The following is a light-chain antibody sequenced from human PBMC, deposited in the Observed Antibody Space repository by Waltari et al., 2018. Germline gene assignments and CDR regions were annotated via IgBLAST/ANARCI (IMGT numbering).Light chain of an antibody. V-gene: IGLV1-47*01. CDR3: AAWDDSLSSLV. Sequence: QSVLTQPPSASGTPGQRVTIYCSGSSSNIGNNYVYWYQHLPGAAPKLLIFKNNQRPAGVPDRFSDSKSGTSASLAISGLRSEDEAYYYCAAWDDSLSSLVFGGGTKLSVL. CDR1: SSNIGNNY. J-gene: IGLJ3*02. CDR2: KNN.